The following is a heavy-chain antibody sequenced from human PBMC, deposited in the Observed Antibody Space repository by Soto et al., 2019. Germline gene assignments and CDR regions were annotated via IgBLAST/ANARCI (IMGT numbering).Heavy chain of an antibody. CDR1: GFTFSSYA. J-gene: IGHJ4*02. D-gene: IGHD6-13*01. Sequence: QVQLVESGGGVVQPGRSLRLSCAASGFTFSSYAMHWVRQAPGKGLEGVAVISYDGSNKYYADSVKGRFTISRDNSKNTLYLQMNSLRAEDTAVYYCARDGTAAAGIWGQGTLVTVSS. V-gene: IGHV3-30-3*01. CDR3: ARDGTAAAGI. CDR2: ISYDGSNK.